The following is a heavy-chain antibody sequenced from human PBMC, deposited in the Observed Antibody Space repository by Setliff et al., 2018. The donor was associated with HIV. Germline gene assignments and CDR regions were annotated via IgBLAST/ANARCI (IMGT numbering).Heavy chain of an antibody. CDR1: GFTFSNYE. D-gene: IGHD5-18*01. Sequence: GGSLRLSCAASGFTFSNYEMNWVRQAPGKGLEWVSYISSSGTTIYYADSVKGRFTISRDNSKNTMFLQMNSLRVEDTAIYYCAKMHTATDPDTFDIWGQGTMVTVSS. CDR2: ISSSGTTI. CDR3: AKMHTATDPDTFDI. V-gene: IGHV3-48*03. J-gene: IGHJ3*02.